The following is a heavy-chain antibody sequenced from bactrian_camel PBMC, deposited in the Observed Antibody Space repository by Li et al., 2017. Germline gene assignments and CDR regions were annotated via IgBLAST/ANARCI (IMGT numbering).Heavy chain of an antibody. J-gene: IGHJ4*01. CDR2: FYTGGGSM. V-gene: IGHV3S1*01. D-gene: IGHD1*01. CDR1: GNTSGNQC. Sequence: VQLVESGGDSVQAGGSLRLSCAVSGNTSGNQCVAWFRQAPGKVREGIAAFYTGGGSMWYAASVKGRFTISQDNAKNTVYLQMNSLQSEDMALYYCAKGLYSTADAVGHRVRGQGTQVTVS.